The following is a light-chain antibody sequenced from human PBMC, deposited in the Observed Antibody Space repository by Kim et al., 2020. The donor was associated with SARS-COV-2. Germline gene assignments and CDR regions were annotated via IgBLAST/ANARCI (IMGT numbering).Light chain of an antibody. CDR2: GAS. CDR3: QQYGTSPVT. V-gene: IGKV3-20*01. J-gene: IGKJ2*01. Sequence: EIVLTQSPGTLSLSPGERATLSCRANESITGKYLAWYRQKPGRAPRLLIFGASNRATGIPDNFSGSGSGTAFTLTISRLKPEDFAVYYCQQYGTSPVTFGQGTNWRS. CDR1: ESITGKY.